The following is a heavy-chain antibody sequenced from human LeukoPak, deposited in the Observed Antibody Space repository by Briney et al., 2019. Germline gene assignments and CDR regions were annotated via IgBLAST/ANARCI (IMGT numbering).Heavy chain of an antibody. D-gene: IGHD2-15*01. CDR1: GFTFSSYA. CDR3: AKDGDIVFDY. V-gene: IGHV3-48*01. Sequence: PGRSLRLSCAASGFTFSSYAMHWVRQAPGKGLEWVSYISSSSSTIYYADSVKGRFTISRDNAKNSLYLQMNSLRAEDTAVYYCAKDGDIVFDYWGQGTLVTVSS. CDR2: ISSSSSTI. J-gene: IGHJ4*02.